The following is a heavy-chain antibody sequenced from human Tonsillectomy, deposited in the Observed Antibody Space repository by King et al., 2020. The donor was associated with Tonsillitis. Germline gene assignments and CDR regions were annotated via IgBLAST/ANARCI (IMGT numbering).Heavy chain of an antibody. CDR3: ARGHEDWFFDL. CDR2: ISTYNGET. Sequence: HVQLVESGAEVKKPGASVKVSCKASGYTFTTYGINWVRQAPGQGLECMGWISTYNGETDYAQNFQGRVTLTTNTSTSTVYMELRGLRSDDTAVYYCARGHEDWFFDLWGRGTLVTVSS. V-gene: IGHV1-18*04. J-gene: IGHJ2*01. CDR1: GYTFTTYG.